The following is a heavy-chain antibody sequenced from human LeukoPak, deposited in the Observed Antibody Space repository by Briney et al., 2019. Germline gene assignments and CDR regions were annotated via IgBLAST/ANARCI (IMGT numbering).Heavy chain of an antibody. V-gene: IGHV4-4*09. Sequence: PSETLSLTCSVSGGSISGYYWSWIRQPPGQTLEWIGYIYSSGSTNYNPSLQSRVTMSVDTSMNQFSLRLSSVTAADTAVYYCARFTYTTRPSDVWGKGTTDTVSS. CDR1: GGSISGYY. J-gene: IGHJ6*04. CDR2: IYSSGST. D-gene: IGHD3-16*01. CDR3: ARFTYTTRPSDV.